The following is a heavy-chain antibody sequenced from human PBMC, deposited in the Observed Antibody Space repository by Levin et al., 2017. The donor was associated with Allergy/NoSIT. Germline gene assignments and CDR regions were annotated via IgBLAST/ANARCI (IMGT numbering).Heavy chain of an antibody. J-gene: IGHJ1*01. Sequence: LSLTCAASGFTFDDYGMSWVRQAPGKGLEWVSGINWNGGSTGYADSVKGRFTISRDNAKNSLYLQMNSLRAEDTALYYCARDGVSQADYGSGSYYAEYFQHWGQGTLVTVSS. CDR2: INWNGGST. CDR1: GFTFDDYG. V-gene: IGHV3-20*04. CDR3: ARDGVSQADYGSGSYYAEYFQH. D-gene: IGHD3-10*01.